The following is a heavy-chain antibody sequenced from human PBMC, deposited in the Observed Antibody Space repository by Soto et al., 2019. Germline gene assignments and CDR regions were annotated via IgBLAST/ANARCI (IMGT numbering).Heavy chain of an antibody. CDR3: ARDGYFDH. Sequence: QVQLVQSGAEVKKPGDSVRVSCKASGYTFTSYGIGWVRQAPGQGLEWMGWISANNGNTKYAQKVQGRVTMTTDASTSTAYMGLRSRRSDDAAVYYCARDGYFDHWGQGPLFTVSS. CDR1: GYTFTSYG. V-gene: IGHV1-18*01. CDR2: ISANNGNT. J-gene: IGHJ4*02.